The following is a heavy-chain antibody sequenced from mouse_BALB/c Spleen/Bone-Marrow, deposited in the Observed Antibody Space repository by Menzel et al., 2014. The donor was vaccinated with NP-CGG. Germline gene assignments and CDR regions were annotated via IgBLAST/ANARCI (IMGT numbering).Heavy chain of an antibody. Sequence: EVQRVESGGGLVQPGGSRKLSCAASGFTFSSFGMHWIRQAPEKGLEWVAYINGGSNTIYYADTVKGRFTISRDNPKNTLFLQITSRRSEDTAMYFCARGTTALRYFDVWGAGTTVTVSS. CDR1: GFTFSSFG. D-gene: IGHD1-2*01. CDR2: INGGSNTI. CDR3: ARGTTALRYFDV. J-gene: IGHJ1*01. V-gene: IGHV5-17*02.